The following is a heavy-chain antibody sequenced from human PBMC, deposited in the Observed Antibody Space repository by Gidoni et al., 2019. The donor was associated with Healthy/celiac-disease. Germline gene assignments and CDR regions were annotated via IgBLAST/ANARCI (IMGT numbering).Heavy chain of an antibody. CDR1: GFTFSSYG. J-gene: IGHJ4*02. CDR2: ISYDGSNK. CDR3: AKAQLWSGSSMIGY. V-gene: IGHV3-30*18. D-gene: IGHD3-3*01. Sequence: QVQLVESGGGVVQLGRFRRLACAASGFTFSSYGMHWVRQAPGKGLEWVAVISYDGSNKYYADSVKGRFTISRDNSKNTLYLQMNSLRAEDTAVYYCAKAQLWSGSSMIGYWGQGTLVTVSS.